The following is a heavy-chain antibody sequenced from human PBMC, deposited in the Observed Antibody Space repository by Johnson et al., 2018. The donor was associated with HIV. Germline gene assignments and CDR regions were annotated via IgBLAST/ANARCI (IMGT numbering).Heavy chain of an antibody. V-gene: IGHV3-66*01. J-gene: IGHJ3*02. CDR2: IYSGGST. Sequence: VQLVESGGGLVQPGGSLRLSCAASGFTVSSNYMSWVRQAPGKGLEWVSVIYSGGSTYYADSVKGRFTISRDNSKNSLYLQMNSLRAEDTAVYYCARDVIKVIAARDDAFDIWGQGTMVTVSS. D-gene: IGHD6-6*01. CDR3: ARDVIKVIAARDDAFDI. CDR1: GFTVSSNY.